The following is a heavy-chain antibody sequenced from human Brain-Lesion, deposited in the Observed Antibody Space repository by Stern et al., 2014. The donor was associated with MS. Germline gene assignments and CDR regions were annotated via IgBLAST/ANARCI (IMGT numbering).Heavy chain of an antibody. V-gene: IGHV4-31*03. CDR3: ARRSREVLLPRFYFDY. CDR1: GGSISSGNYY. Sequence: QVQLQESGPGLVKPSQTLSLTCTVSGGSISSGNYYWSWILQHPGKGLEWIGSINHSGRTYNNPLLKSRVTTSIDTSKNQFSLKLSSVTAADTAVYYCARRSREVLLPRFYFDYWGQGTLVTVSS. CDR2: INHSGRT. J-gene: IGHJ4*02. D-gene: IGHD3-3*01.